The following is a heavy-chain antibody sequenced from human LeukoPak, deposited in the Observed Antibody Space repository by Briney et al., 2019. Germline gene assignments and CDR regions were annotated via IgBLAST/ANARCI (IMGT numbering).Heavy chain of an antibody. Sequence: PSETLSLTCIVSGGPVSSGSSYWSWIRQPPGKGLEWIGNVYYSGSTNYNPSLKSRVTMSVDTSKNQFSLKLRSVTAADTAVYYCAKESARTDSWYVFGSWGQGTLVTVSS. V-gene: IGHV4-61*01. CDR3: AKESARTDSWYVFGS. CDR2: VYYSGST. J-gene: IGHJ4*02. CDR1: GGPVSSGSSY. D-gene: IGHD6-13*01.